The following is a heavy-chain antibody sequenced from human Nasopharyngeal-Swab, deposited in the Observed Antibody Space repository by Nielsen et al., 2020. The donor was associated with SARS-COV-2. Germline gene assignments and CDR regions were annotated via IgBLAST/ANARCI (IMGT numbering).Heavy chain of an antibody. CDR2: IYHSGST. Sequence: SETLSLTCTVSGYSISSGYYWGWIRQHPGKGLEWIGSIYHSGSTYYNPSLKSRVTISLDTSKNQFSLKLSSVTAADTAVYYCARVLYNYYYYYYMDVWGKGTTVTVSS. CDR3: ARVLYNYYYYYYMDV. CDR1: GYSISSGYY. V-gene: IGHV4-38-2*02. J-gene: IGHJ6*03. D-gene: IGHD2-8*01.